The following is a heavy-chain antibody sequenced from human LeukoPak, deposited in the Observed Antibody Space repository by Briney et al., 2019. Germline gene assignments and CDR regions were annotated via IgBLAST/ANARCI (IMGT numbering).Heavy chain of an antibody. CDR3: ANGERENDYVWGSYRVSPLDY. CDR2: ISGSGGST. V-gene: IGHV3-23*01. J-gene: IGHJ4*02. D-gene: IGHD3-16*02. Sequence: GGSLRLSCAASGFTFSSYAMSWVRQAPGKGLEWVSAISGSGGSTYYADSVKGRFTISRDNSKNTLYLQMNSLRAEDTAVYYCANGERENDYVWGSYRVSPLDYWGQGTLVTVSS. CDR1: GFTFSSYA.